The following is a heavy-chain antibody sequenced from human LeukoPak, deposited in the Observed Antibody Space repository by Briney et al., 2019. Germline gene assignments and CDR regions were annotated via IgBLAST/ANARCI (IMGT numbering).Heavy chain of an antibody. CDR1: GFTFSTYW. CDR3: AREGDSSWSYFDY. Sequence: GGSLRLSCAASGFTFSTYWMSWVRQAPGKGLEWVANIKQGGSEKYYVDSVKGRFTISRDNAKNSLYLQMTSLRAEDTAAYYCAREGDSSWSYFDYWGQGTLVTVFS. CDR2: IKQGGSEK. V-gene: IGHV3-7*04. J-gene: IGHJ4*02. D-gene: IGHD6-13*01.